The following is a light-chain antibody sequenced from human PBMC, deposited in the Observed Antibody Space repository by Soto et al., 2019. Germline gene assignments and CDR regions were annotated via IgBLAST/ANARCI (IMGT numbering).Light chain of an antibody. V-gene: IGLV2-14*01. J-gene: IGLJ2*01. CDR1: SSDVNDYNY. Sequence: VLTQPASVSGSPGQSITISCTGTSSDVNDYNYVSWYQQYPGKAPKLVIYEVTHRPSGVSSRFSGSKSGITASLTISGLQAEDEAYYYCSSYTSRTTLGFGGGTKVTVL. CDR2: EVT. CDR3: SSYTSRTTLG.